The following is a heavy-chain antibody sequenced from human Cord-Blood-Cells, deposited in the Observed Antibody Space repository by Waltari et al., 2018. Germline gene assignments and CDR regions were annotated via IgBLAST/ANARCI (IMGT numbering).Heavy chain of an antibody. CDR1: GYTFTGYY. Sequence: QVQLVQSGAEVKKPGASVKVSCKASGYTFTGYYMHWVRQAPGQGLDWMGWMNHNMGGTNYAQKFQGRVTMTRDTSISSAYMELSRLRSDDTAVYYCATRNSSSWYYWGQGTLVTVSS. D-gene: IGHD6-13*01. CDR3: ATRNSSSWYY. CDR2: MNHNMGGT. V-gene: IGHV1-2*02. J-gene: IGHJ4*02.